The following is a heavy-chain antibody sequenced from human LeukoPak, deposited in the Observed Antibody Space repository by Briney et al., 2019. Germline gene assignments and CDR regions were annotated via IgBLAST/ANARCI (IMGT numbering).Heavy chain of an antibody. CDR1: GFTFSNYG. CDR3: AKDPWDDVSGFSGDY. V-gene: IGHV3-30*18. J-gene: IGHJ4*02. D-gene: IGHD3-22*01. CDR2: ISYDGSNT. Sequence: TGGSLRLSCAASGFTFSNYGMHWVRQAPGKGLEWVAVISYDGSNTFYADSVKGRFTISRDNSKNTLYLQVNSLRAEDTAVYYCAKDPWDDVSGFSGDYWGQGTLVTVSS.